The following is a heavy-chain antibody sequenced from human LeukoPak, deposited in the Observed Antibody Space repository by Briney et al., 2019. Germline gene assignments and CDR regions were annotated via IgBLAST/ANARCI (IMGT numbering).Heavy chain of an antibody. CDR1: GGSISSGSYY. J-gene: IGHJ3*02. V-gene: IGHV4-30-2*03. Sequence: SQTLSLTCTVSGGSISSGSYYWSWIRQPAGKGLEWIGSMYYSGSTYYNASLRSRVTISVDTSKNQFSLKLSSVTAADTAVYYCARHFDRDGYKSNAFDIWGQGTMVTVSS. CDR2: MYYSGST. D-gene: IGHD5-24*01. CDR3: ARHFDRDGYKSNAFDI.